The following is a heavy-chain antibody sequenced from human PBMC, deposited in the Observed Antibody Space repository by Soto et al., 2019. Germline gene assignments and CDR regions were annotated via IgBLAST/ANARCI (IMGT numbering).Heavy chain of an antibody. CDR2: TYYRSKWYN. Sequence: SQTLSLTCVISGDSVSSNSAAWNWIRQSPSRGLEWLGRTYYRSKWYNDYAVSVKSRITINPDTSKNQFSLQLNSVTPEDTAMYYCARGSWSWNLDAFDIWGQGTMVTVS. CDR1: GDSVSSNSAA. V-gene: IGHV6-1*01. D-gene: IGHD3-10*01. J-gene: IGHJ3*02. CDR3: ARGSWSWNLDAFDI.